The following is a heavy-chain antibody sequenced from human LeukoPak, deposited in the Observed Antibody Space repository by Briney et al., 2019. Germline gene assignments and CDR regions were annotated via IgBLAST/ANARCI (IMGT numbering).Heavy chain of an antibody. V-gene: IGHV3-11*01. Sequence: GDSLRLSCAASGFTFSDFYMTWIRQAPGKGLEWVSCISSSGSSIYYADSVRGRLTISRDNARNSLYLQMNNLRAEDTAIYYCARDGRWLLKWTLDYWGQGSLVTVSS. CDR3: ARDGRWLLKWTLDY. D-gene: IGHD5-24*01. CDR1: GFTFSDFY. J-gene: IGHJ4*02. CDR2: ISSSGSSI.